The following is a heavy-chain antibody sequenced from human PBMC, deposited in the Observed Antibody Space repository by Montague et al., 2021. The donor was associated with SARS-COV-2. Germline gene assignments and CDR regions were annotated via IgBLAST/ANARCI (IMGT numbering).Heavy chain of an antibody. V-gene: IGHV4-59*01. CDR2: IYYSGST. D-gene: IGHD3-22*01. J-gene: IGHJ4*02. Sequence: ENLSLACTVSGGSISSYYWSWIRQPPGKGLEWIGYIYYSGSTNYNPSLKSRVTISVDTSKNQFSLKLTSVTAADTAVYYCARGRDGYYHRSALFDYWGQGTLVTVSS. CDR3: ARGRDGYYHRSALFDY. CDR1: GGSISSYY.